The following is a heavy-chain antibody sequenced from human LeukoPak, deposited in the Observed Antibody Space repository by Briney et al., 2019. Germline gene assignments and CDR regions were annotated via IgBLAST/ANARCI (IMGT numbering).Heavy chain of an antibody. Sequence: GGSLRLSCAASGFTVSSYGMHWVRQAPGEGLEGMSIISDDGSNKYYADSVRGRFTISRDNSKNTLYLQMSSLRDEDTAVYYCAKPRLRGGYLFDYWGQGTLVTVSS. CDR2: ISDDGSNK. J-gene: IGHJ4*02. V-gene: IGHV3-30*18. CDR3: AKPRLRGGYLFDY. CDR1: GFTVSSYG. D-gene: IGHD5-12*01.